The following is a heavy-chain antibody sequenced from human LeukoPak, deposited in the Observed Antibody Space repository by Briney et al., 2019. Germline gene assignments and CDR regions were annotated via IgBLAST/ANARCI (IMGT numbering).Heavy chain of an antibody. V-gene: IGHV4-4*02. CDR1: GGSISSYYW. J-gene: IGHJ4*02. D-gene: IGHD5-18*01. CDR2: IFHSGSA. Sequence: PSETLSLTCAVSGGSISSYYWWGWVRQPPGKGLEWIGEIFHSGSANYNPSLKSRVTILVDKSKNQFSLKLSSVIAADTAVYYCARGGYSYRTFDYWGQGALVTVSS. CDR3: ARGGYSYRTFDY.